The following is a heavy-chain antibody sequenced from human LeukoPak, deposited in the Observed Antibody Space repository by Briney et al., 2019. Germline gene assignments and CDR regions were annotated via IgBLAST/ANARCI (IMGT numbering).Heavy chain of an antibody. V-gene: IGHV3-66*01. J-gene: IGHJ4*02. CDR2: IYSGGYSGGGP. Sequence: PGGSLRLSYAVSGFIVSSNHMNWVRQAPGKGLEWVSVIYSGGYSGGGPFYADSVKGRFTTSSGSSKNTLFLQMNSLRAEDTAVYYCARDVYGDGYNSFDYWGLGILVTVSS. CDR1: GFIVSSNH. CDR3: ARDVYGDGYNSFDY. D-gene: IGHD5-24*01.